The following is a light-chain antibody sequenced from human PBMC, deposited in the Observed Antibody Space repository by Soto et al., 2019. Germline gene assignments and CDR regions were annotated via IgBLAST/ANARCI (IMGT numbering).Light chain of an antibody. Sequence: DIVMTQTPLSLPVTPGEPASISCRSSQSLLDSDDGDTFLDWYLQKPGQSPQLLIYTVSYRASGVPDRFSGRGSGTDFTLKISRVEAEDVGVYYCMQRIEYPNFGKGTRLEI. CDR3: MQRIEYPN. V-gene: IGKV2-40*01. CDR2: TVS. J-gene: IGKJ5*01. CDR1: QSLLDSDDGDTF.